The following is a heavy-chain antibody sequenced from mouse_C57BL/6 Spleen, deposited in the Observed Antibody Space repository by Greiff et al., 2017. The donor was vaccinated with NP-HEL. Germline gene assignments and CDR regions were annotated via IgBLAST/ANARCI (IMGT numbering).Heavy chain of an antibody. J-gene: IGHJ4*01. CDR1: GYTFTSYW. V-gene: IGHV1-53*01. CDR2: INPSNGGT. Sequence: VQLQQPGTELVKPGASVKLSCKASGYTFTSYWMHWVKQRPGQGLEWIGNINPSNGGTNYNEKFKSKATLTVDKSSSTAYMQLSSLTSEDSAGYYCARESTVVDYAMDYWGQGTSVTFSS. D-gene: IGHD1-1*01. CDR3: ARESTVVDYAMDY.